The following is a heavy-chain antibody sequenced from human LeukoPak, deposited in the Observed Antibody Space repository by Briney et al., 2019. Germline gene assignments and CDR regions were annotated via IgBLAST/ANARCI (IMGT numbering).Heavy chain of an antibody. CDR1: GFTVSSNY. J-gene: IGHJ4*02. V-gene: IGHV3-53*01. D-gene: IGHD7-27*01. CDR3: AKLGHPLDDY. CDR2: FYVDRST. Sequence: GGSLRLSCAASGFTVSSNYMSWVRHGPRTGLEWVSGFYVDRSTYYADSVKGRFTISRDTSKNTLFLQMNSLAADDTAVYYCAKLGHPLDDYWGQGTLVTVSS.